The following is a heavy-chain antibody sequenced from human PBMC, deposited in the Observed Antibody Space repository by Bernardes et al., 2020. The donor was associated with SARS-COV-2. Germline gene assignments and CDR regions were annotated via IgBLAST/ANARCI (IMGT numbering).Heavy chain of an antibody. CDR2: LWKNGNHR. V-gene: IGHV3-33*01. CDR3: ARESDGLDV. Sequence: GGSLRLSCAASGFTLTYAVMHWVRQAPGEGPEWVAVLWKNGNHRYNVDAVEGRFTISRDDSDNTLFLQMNSLRVEDTAVYYCARESDGLDVWGQGTTVIVAS. CDR1: GFTLTYAV. J-gene: IGHJ6*02.